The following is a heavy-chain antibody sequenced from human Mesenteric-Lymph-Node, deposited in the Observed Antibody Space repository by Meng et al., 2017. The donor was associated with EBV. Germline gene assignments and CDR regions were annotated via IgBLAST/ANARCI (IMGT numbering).Heavy chain of an antibody. J-gene: IGHJ4*02. CDR1: GFPFSSYS. CDR3: ARVDGDGYCSGGSCYSLDY. Sequence: EVQLVESGGGLVKPGGSLRLSCAASGFPFSSYSMNWVRQAPGKGLEWVSSISSSSSYIYYADSVKGRFTISRDNAKNSLYLQMNSLRAEDTAVYYCARVDGDGYCSGGSCYSLDYWGQGTLVTVSS. D-gene: IGHD2-15*01. CDR2: ISSSSSYI. V-gene: IGHV3-21*01.